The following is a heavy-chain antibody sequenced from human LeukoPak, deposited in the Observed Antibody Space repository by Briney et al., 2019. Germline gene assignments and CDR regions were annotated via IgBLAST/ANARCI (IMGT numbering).Heavy chain of an antibody. D-gene: IGHD4/OR15-4a*01. CDR2: IIPIFGTA. Sequence: SVKVACNASGGTFSSYAISWVRQAPGQWLEWMGGIIPIFGTANYAQKFQGRVTITTDESTSTAYMELSSLRSEDTAVYYCARDKDDYTSGYFDYWGQGTLVTVSS. V-gene: IGHV1-69*05. CDR1: GGTFSSYA. CDR3: ARDKDDYTSGYFDY. J-gene: IGHJ4*02.